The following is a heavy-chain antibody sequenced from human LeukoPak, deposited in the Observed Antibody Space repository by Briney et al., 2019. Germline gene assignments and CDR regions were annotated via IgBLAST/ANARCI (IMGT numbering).Heavy chain of an antibody. V-gene: IGHV1-2*02. CDR3: ARDIRDYDFWSGRGY. Sequence: GSSVKVSCKASGGTFSSYAISWVRQAPGQGLEWMGWINPNSGGTNYAQKFQGRVTMTRDTSISTAYMELSRLRSDDTAVYYCARDIRDYDFWSGRGYWGQGTLVTVSS. J-gene: IGHJ4*02. CDR1: GGTFSSYA. CDR2: INPNSGGT. D-gene: IGHD3-3*01.